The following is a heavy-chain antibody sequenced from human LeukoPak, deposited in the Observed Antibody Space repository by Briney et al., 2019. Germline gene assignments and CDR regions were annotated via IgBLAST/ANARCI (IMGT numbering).Heavy chain of an antibody. CDR1: GGSISSYY. CDR2: IYYSGST. D-gene: IGHD6-19*01. J-gene: IGHJ4*02. CDR3: ARALSSGWRKCYFDY. Sequence: SETLSLTCTVSGGSISSYYWSWIRQPPGKGLEWIGYIYYSGSTNYNPSLKSRVTISVDTSKNQFSLKLSSVTAADTAVYYCARALSSGWRKCYFDYWGQGTLVTVSS. V-gene: IGHV4-59*01.